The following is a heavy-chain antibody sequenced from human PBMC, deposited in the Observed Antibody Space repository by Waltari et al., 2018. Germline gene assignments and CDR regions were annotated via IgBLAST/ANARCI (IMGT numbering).Heavy chain of an antibody. CDR1: GFTFSSYN. J-gene: IGHJ3*02. V-gene: IGHV3-48*02. CDR3: ARDGCSSCYSGALDI. Sequence: EVQLVESGGALVQLGGSLRLSCAGSGFTFSSYNMNWVRQAPGKGLEWVSYISKSGSTIYYADSVKGRFTISRDNAESSLHLQMNSLRDEDTAVYYCARDGCSSCYSGALDIWGQGTAVTVSS. CDR2: ISKSGSTI. D-gene: IGHD2-2*02.